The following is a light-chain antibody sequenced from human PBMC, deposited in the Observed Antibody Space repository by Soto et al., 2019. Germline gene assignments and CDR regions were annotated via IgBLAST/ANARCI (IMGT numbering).Light chain of an antibody. V-gene: IGLV1-40*01. CDR2: ENN. J-gene: IGLJ1*01. Sequence: QSVLTQPPSVSEAPGQRVTISCTGSSSNIGAGYEAHWYQEVPGTAPKLLIYENNNRPSGVPDRFSGSKSGTSASLAITGLQADDEAEYYCQSYDSSLSTYVFGTGTKPTAL. CDR1: SSNIGAGYE. CDR3: QSYDSSLSTYV.